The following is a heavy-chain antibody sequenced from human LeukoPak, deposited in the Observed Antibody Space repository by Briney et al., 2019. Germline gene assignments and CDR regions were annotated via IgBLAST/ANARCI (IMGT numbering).Heavy chain of an antibody. CDR3: AREGDWFDP. Sequence: SVKVSSKASVGIFSTYAISWVRQAPGQGLEWMGGIIPIFGTANYTQKFQSRVTLTTDESTRTDYMELSSLRAEDTAVYYCAREGDWFDPWGQGTLVTVSS. D-gene: IGHD3-16*01. CDR2: IIPIFGTA. V-gene: IGHV1-69*05. CDR1: VGIFSTYA. J-gene: IGHJ5*02.